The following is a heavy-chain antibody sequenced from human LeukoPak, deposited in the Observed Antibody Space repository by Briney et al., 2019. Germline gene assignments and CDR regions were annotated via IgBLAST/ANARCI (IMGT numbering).Heavy chain of an antibody. CDR3: ARQGTLQGIIAY. CDR1: GGSISSSNYY. V-gene: IGHV4-39*01. Sequence: SETLSLTCTVSGGSISSSNYYWGWIRQPPGKGLEWIGSIYYSGSTYYNPSLKSRVTISVDTSKNQFSLKVSSVTAADTAVYYCARQGTLQGIIAYWGQGTLVTVSS. CDR2: IYYSGST. J-gene: IGHJ4*02. D-gene: IGHD1-1*01.